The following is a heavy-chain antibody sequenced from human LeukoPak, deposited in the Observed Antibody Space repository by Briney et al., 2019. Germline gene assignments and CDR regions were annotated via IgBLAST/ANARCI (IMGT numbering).Heavy chain of an antibody. J-gene: IGHJ4*02. CDR1: GFTFGKYW. Sequence: GGSLRLSCVASGFTFGKYWMSWVRQAPGKGLEWVSAISGSGGSTYYADSVKGRFTISRDNSKNTLYLQMNSLRAEDTAVYYCAKASSGWYLKSLDYWGQGTLVTVSS. CDR3: AKASSGWYLKSLDY. V-gene: IGHV3-23*01. CDR2: ISGSGGST. D-gene: IGHD6-19*01.